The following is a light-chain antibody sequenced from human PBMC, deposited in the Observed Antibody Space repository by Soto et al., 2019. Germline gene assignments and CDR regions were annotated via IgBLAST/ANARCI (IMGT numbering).Light chain of an antibody. CDR2: DAS. J-gene: IGKJ3*01. V-gene: IGKV1-33*01. CDR3: QQYGNLPFT. Sequence: DIQMTQSPSSLSASVGDRVTISCQASQGISNSLNWYQVKLGEAPKLLIYDASNLETGVPSRFSGSGSGTDFTFTISSLQPEDIGTYYCQQYGNLPFTFGPGTKVAIK. CDR1: QGISNS.